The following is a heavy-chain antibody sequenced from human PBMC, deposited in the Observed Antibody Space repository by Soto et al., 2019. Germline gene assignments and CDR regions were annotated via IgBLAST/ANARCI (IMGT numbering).Heavy chain of an antibody. Sequence: SETLSLTCTVSGGSISTYYWSWIRQPPGKGLEWIGYVDHTGTTNYNPPLLNRVSISLDTSMNQFSLRLSSVTAADTAVYYCARIGMTSSELVYYIYAMDGWGQGTAVTVSS. CDR3: ARIGMTSSELVYYIYAMDG. V-gene: IGHV4-59*01. CDR1: GGSISTYY. D-gene: IGHD3-22*01. J-gene: IGHJ6*02. CDR2: VDHTGTT.